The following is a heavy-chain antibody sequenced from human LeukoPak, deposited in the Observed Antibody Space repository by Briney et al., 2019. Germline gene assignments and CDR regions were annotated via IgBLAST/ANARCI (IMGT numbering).Heavy chain of an antibody. CDR3: ARIFRAYDAFDI. J-gene: IGHJ3*02. Sequence: PSETLSLTCTVSGGSISSYYWSWIRQPPGKGLEWIGYIYYSGSTNYNPSLKSRVTISVDTSKNQFSLKLSSVTAADTAVYYCARIFRAYDAFDIWGQGTMVTVSS. D-gene: IGHD2-15*01. CDR1: GGSISSYY. V-gene: IGHV4-59*01. CDR2: IYYSGST.